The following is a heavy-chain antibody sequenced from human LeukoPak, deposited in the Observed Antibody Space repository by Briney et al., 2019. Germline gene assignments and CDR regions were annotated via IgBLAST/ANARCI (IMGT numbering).Heavy chain of an antibody. CDR3: ARDRYGDSEDY. CDR1: GGSINTANYY. J-gene: IGHJ4*02. Sequence: PSETLSLTCNVSGGSINTANYYWTWIRQPPGKGLEWIGYISYSGTPYYNPSLNSRVTISLDTSKNQFSLRLNSVTAADTAMYYCARDRYGDSEDYWGQGTLVTVSS. V-gene: IGHV4-30-4*08. D-gene: IGHD4-17*01. CDR2: ISYSGTP.